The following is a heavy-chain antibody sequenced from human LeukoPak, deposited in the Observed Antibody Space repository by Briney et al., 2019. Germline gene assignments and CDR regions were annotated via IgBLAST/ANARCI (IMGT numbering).Heavy chain of an antibody. D-gene: IGHD6-6*01. Sequence: GASVKVSCKASGGTFSSYAMNWVRQAPGQGLEWMGWINTNTGNPTYAQGFTGRFVFSLDTSVSTAYLQISSLKAEDTAVYYCARVGSSPQYNWFDPWGQGTLVTVSS. V-gene: IGHV7-4-1*02. CDR3: ARVGSSPQYNWFDP. CDR1: GGTFSSYA. CDR2: INTNTGNP. J-gene: IGHJ5*02.